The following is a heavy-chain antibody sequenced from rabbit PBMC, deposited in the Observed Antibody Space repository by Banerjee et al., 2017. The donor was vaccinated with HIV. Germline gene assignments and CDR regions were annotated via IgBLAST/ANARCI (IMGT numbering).Heavy chain of an antibody. CDR3: ARGAGSITDGYDL. Sequence: QEQLEESGGGLVLPEGSLTLTCTASGFDFSSNALCWVRQAPGKRPEWIACIYAGSGSTYYASWAKGRFTISKTSSTTVTLQMTSLTAADTATYFCARGAGSITDGYDLWGQGTLVTVS. CDR2: IYAGSGST. CDR1: GFDFSSNA. J-gene: IGHJ3*01. V-gene: IGHV1S45*01. D-gene: IGHD6-1*01.